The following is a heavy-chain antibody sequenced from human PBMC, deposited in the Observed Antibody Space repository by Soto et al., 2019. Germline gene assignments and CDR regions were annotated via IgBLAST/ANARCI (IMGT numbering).Heavy chain of an antibody. CDR3: ATAARRAGNFDC. Sequence: QAQLQESGPGLVKPSETLSLTCTVSGGSISSYYWSWIRQPPGKGLEWIGYIYYRGYTNYNPSLKSRVTISVDTSTNQFSLKLSSVTAADTAVYYCATAARRAGNFDCWGQGTLVTVSS. V-gene: IGHV4-59*01. CDR1: GGSISSYY. J-gene: IGHJ4*02. D-gene: IGHD6-6*01. CDR2: IYYRGYT.